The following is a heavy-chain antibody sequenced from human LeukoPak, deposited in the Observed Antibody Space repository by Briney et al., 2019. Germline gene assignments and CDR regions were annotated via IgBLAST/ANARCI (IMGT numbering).Heavy chain of an antibody. CDR3: ARKKVVAPRNAFDI. J-gene: IGHJ3*02. Sequence: SETLSLTCAVYGGSFGGYYWSWIRQPPGKGLEWIGEINHSGSTNYNPSLKSRVTISVDTSKNQFSLKLSSVTAADTAVYYCARKKVVAPRNAFDIWGQGTMVTVSS. CDR1: GGSFGGYY. CDR2: INHSGST. D-gene: IGHD2-15*01. V-gene: IGHV4-34*01.